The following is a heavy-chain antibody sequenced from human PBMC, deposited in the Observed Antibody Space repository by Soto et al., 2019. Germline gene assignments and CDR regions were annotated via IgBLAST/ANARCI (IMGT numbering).Heavy chain of an antibody. Sequence: QVQLVESGGGVVQPGRSLRLSCAASGFTFSSYAMHWVRQAPGKGLEWVAVISYDGSNKYYADSVKGRFTISRDNSKNTLYLQMNSLRAEDTAVYYCARLSRDYGDYNGMDVW. D-gene: IGHD4-17*01. CDR1: GFTFSSYA. CDR3: ARLSRDYGDYNGMDV. CDR2: ISYDGSNK. J-gene: IGHJ6*01. V-gene: IGHV3-30-3*01.